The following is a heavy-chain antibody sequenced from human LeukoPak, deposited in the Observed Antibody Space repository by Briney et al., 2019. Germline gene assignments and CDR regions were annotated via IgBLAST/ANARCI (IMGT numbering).Heavy chain of an antibody. V-gene: IGHV4-34*01. CDR3: ARGPDY. J-gene: IGHJ4*02. CDR2: INHSGST. CDR1: GGSFSGYY. Sequence: KPSETLSLTCAVYGGSFSGYYWSWIRQPPGKGLEWIGEINHSGSTNYNPSLKSRVTMSVDTSKNQFSLKLSSVTAADTAVYYCARGPDYWGQGTLVTVSS.